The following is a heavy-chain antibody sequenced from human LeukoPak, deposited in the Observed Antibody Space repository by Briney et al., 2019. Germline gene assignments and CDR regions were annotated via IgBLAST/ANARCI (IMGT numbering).Heavy chain of an antibody. CDR2: MNPNSGNT. Sequence: ASVKVSCKASGYTFTGYYMHWVRQAPGQGLEWMGWMNPNSGNTGYAQKFQGRVTITRNTSISTAYMELSSLRSEDTAVYYCARGGVSWWPGPRVTIDFDYWGQGTLVTVSS. J-gene: IGHJ4*02. CDR1: GYTFTGYY. V-gene: IGHV1-8*03. CDR3: ARGGVSWWPGPRVTIDFDY. D-gene: IGHD2-21*01.